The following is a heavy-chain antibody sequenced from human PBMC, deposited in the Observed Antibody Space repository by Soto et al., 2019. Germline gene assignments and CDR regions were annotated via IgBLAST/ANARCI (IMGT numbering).Heavy chain of an antibody. Sequence: QVQLVQSAAEVKKPGSSVKVSCKASGGTFSSYAISWVRQAPGQGLEWMGGIIPIFGPANYAQKFQGRVTITADKSTSTAYMKLSSLGSEDTAVYYCARLSGYCSSTCCPTNWFDPWGQGSLVTGST. J-gene: IGHJ5*02. CDR1: GGTFSSYA. CDR2: IIPIFGPA. V-gene: IGHV1-69*06. CDR3: ARLSGYCSSTCCPTNWFDP. D-gene: IGHD2-2*01.